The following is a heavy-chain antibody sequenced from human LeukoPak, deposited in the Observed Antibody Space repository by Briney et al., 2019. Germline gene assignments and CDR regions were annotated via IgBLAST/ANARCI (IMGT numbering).Heavy chain of an antibody. CDR1: GFTFSSYS. J-gene: IGHJ6*02. D-gene: IGHD6-19*01. Sequence: PGGSLRLSCAASGFTFSSYSMNWVRQAPGKGLEWVSSISSSSSYIYYADSVKGRFTISRDNAKNSLYLQMNSLRAEDTAVYYCARVPHSSGDYGMDVWGQGTTVTVSS. CDR3: ARVPHSSGDYGMDV. V-gene: IGHV3-21*01. CDR2: ISSSSSYI.